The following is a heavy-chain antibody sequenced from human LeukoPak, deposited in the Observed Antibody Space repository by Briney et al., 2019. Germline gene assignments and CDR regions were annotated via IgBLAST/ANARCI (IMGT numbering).Heavy chain of an antibody. J-gene: IGHJ3*02. V-gene: IGHV3-30-3*01. CDR2: ISYDGSNK. D-gene: IGHD3-3*01. CDR3: ARATITIFGVVLDAFDI. Sequence: GWSLRLSCAASGFTFSSYAMHWVRQAPGKGLEWVAVISYDGSNKYYADSVKGRFTISRDNSKNTLYLQMNSLRAEDTAVYYCARATITIFGVVLDAFDIWGQGTMVTVSS. CDR1: GFTFSSYA.